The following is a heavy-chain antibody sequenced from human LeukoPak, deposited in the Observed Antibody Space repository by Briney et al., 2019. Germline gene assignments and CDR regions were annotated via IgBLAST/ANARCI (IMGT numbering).Heavy chain of an antibody. D-gene: IGHD3-3*01. CDR2: IIPIFGTA. Sequence: GASVKVSCKASGYTFTGYYMHWVRQAPGQGLEWMGGIIPIFGTANYAQKFQGRVTITADKSTSTAYMELSSLRSEDTAVYYCARDRRIWSGHYTFFDYWGQGTLVTVSS. CDR1: GYTFTGYY. V-gene: IGHV1-69*06. J-gene: IGHJ4*02. CDR3: ARDRRIWSGHYTFFDY.